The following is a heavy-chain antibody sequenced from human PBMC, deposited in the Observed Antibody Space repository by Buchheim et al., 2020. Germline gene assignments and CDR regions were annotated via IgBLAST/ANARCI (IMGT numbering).Heavy chain of an antibody. Sequence: QVRLQQWGAGLLKPSETLSLTCTVYGGSFSDYYWSWIRQVPGKGLEWIGEISHSGDTNYNPSFKSRGAISIDTSKTHFSLKLSSVTAADTGVYFCATWKMTFGGVTPPLESWGQGTL. V-gene: IGHV4-34*01. CDR2: ISHSGDT. J-gene: IGHJ4*02. CDR3: ATWKMTFGGVTPPLES. D-gene: IGHD3-16*01. CDR1: GGSFSDYY.